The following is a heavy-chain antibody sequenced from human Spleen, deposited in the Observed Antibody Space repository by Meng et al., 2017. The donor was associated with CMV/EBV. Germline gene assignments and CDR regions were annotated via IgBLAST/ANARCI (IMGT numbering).Heavy chain of an antibody. V-gene: IGHV6-1*01. CDR3: ARDRLVLGYYYYYGMDV. J-gene: IGHJ6*02. CDR2: TYYRSKWYN. Sequence: SCAISGDSVSSNSAAWNWIRQSPSRGLEWLGRTYYRSKWYNDYAVSVKSRITINPDTSKNQFSLQLNSVTPEDTAVYYCARDRLVLGYYYYYGMDVWGQGTTVTVSS. CDR1: GDSVSSNSAA. D-gene: IGHD6-19*01.